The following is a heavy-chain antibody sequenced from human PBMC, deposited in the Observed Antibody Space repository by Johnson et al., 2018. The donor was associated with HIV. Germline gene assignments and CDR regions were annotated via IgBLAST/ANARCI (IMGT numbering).Heavy chain of an antibody. Sequence: QVQLVESGGGVVQPGGSLRLSCVASGFTFSSYAMHWVRQAPGKGLEWVAVISYDGSNNYYADSVKGRFTISRDNSKNTLYLQMNSLRAEDPAVYYCAKVWGRHGYGDYLGAFDIWGQGTMVTVTS. CDR3: AKVWGRHGYGDYLGAFDI. V-gene: IGHV3-30-3*02. D-gene: IGHD4-17*01. J-gene: IGHJ3*02. CDR2: ISYDGSNN. CDR1: GFTFSSYA.